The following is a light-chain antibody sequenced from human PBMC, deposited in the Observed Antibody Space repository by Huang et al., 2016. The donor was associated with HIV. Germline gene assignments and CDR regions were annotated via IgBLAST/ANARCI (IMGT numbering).Light chain of an antibody. CDR1: QSVNSY. CDR3: QQRKYWPPIT. V-gene: IGKV3-11*01. CDR2: DAS. J-gene: IGKJ5*01. Sequence: ETVLTQSPATLSLSPGERSTLSCRASQSVNSYLAWYQQKPGKTPRLLSYDASSRATGIPARFSGSGSGTDFTLTISSLEPEDFAVYYCQQRKYWPPITFGQGTRLEIK.